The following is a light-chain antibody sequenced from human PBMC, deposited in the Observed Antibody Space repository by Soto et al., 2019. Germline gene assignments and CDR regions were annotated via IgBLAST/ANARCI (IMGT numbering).Light chain of an antibody. CDR3: QQYDNWPLT. CDR2: GAS. CDR1: QSVSSN. Sequence: EIVMTQCPATLPVSPGERATLSCRASQSVSSNLAWYQQKPGQAPWFLIYGASTRATGIPARFSGSGSGTEFTLTISSMQSEDFAVYYCQQYDNWPLTFGGGTKVDIK. V-gene: IGKV3-15*01. J-gene: IGKJ4*01.